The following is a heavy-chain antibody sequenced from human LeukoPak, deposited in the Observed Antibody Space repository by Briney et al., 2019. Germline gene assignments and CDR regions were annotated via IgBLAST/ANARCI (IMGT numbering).Heavy chain of an antibody. CDR1: GFTFSSYS. D-gene: IGHD5-24*01. V-gene: IGHV3-21*01. J-gene: IGHJ4*02. Sequence: PGGSLRLSCAASGFTFSSYSMNWVRQAPGKGLEWVSSISSSSSYIYYADSVKGRFTISRDNSKNTLYLQMGSLRAEDMAVYYCARAKSEIAYDYWGQGTLVTVSS. CDR3: ARAKSEIAYDY. CDR2: ISSSSSYI.